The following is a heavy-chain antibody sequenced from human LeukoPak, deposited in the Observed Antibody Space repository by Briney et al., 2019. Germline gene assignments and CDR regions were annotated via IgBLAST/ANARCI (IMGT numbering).Heavy chain of an antibody. CDR1: GFIFSDAW. J-gene: IGHJ4*02. CDR3: AKDYGHCSGGSCSTAVY. CDR2: ISYDGTSK. D-gene: IGHD2-15*01. V-gene: IGHV3-30*18. Sequence: TGESLRLTCGASGFIFSDAWVSWVRQAPGKGLEWVAVISYDGTSKYYADSVKGRFTISRDNSKNTLYLQMNSLRPEDTAVYYCAKDYGHCSGGSCSTAVYWGQGTLVTVSS.